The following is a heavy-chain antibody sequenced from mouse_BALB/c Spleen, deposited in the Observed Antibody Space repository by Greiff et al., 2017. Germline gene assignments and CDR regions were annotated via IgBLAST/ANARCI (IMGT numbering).Heavy chain of an antibody. D-gene: IGHD1-1*01. Sequence: QVQLQQPGAELVKPGASVKLSCKASGYTFTSYWMHWVKQRPGQGLEWIGEIDPSDSYTNYNQKFKGKATLTVDKSSSTAYMQLSSLTSEDSAVYYCARGHGSSYAMDYWGQGTSVTVSS. CDR1: GYTFTSYW. J-gene: IGHJ4*01. V-gene: IGHV1-69*02. CDR3: ARGHGSSYAMDY. CDR2: IDPSDSYT.